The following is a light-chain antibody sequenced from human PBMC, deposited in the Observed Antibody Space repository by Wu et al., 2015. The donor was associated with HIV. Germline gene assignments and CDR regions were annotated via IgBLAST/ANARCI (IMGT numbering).Light chain of an antibody. CDR2: GAV. J-gene: IGKJ5*01. Sequence: EVVMTQSPATLSVSPGEGATLACRASESVGGDVAWYQQKPGQAPRLLIYGAVTRPTGIPARFRGSGSGTEFTLTFTSMESEDFAVYSCQQYGGSPITFGQGTRLEIQ. CDR1: ESVGGD. CDR3: QQYGGSPIT. V-gene: IGKV3-15*01.